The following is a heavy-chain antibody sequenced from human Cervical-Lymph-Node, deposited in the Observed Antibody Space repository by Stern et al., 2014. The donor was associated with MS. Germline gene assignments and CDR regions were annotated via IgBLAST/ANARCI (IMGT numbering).Heavy chain of an antibody. CDR2: ISWNSGSI. D-gene: IGHD3-22*01. CDR1: GFTFDDYA. CDR3: AKGPYYYDSSGYWPVDY. Sequence: EVQLLESGGGLVQPGRSLRLSCAASGFTFDDYAMHWVRQAPGKGLEWVSGISWNSGSIGYADSVKGRFTISRDNAKNSLYLQMNSLRAEDTALYYCAKGPYYYDSSGYWPVDYWGQGTLVTVSS. V-gene: IGHV3-9*01. J-gene: IGHJ4*02.